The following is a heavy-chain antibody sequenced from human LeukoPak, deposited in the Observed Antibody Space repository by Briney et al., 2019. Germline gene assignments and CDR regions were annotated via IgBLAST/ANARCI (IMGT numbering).Heavy chain of an antibody. CDR1: GFTVSSNY. V-gene: IGHV3-66*01. J-gene: IGHJ4*02. Sequence: PGGSLRLSCAASGFTVSSNYMSWVRQAPGKGLEWVSVIYSGGSTYYADSVKGRFTISRDNSKNTLYLQKNSLRAEDTAVYYCARDNYGPFDYWGQGTLVTVSS. CDR3: ARDNYGPFDY. D-gene: IGHD3-16*01. CDR2: IYSGGST.